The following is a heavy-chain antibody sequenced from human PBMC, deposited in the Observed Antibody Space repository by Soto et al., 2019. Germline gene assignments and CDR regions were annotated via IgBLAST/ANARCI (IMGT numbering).Heavy chain of an antibody. Sequence: LRLSCAASGCKFVDYYISWIRQAPGKGLEWVSYISSSGSTIYYADSVKGRFTISRDNAKNSLYLQMNSLRAEDTAVYYCARSRIRGEFDPWGQGTLVTVSS. CDR1: GCKFVDYY. D-gene: IGHD3-10*01. CDR3: ARSRIRGEFDP. V-gene: IGHV3-11*01. CDR2: ISSSGSTI. J-gene: IGHJ5*02.